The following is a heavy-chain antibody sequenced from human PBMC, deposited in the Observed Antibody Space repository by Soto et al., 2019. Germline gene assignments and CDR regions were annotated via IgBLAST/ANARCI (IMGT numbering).Heavy chain of an antibody. CDR1: GFTFSSYG. J-gene: IGHJ6*02. Sequence: PGGSLRLSCAASGFTFSSYGMHWVRQAPGEGLEWVAVIWYDGSNKYYADSVKGRFTISRDNSKNTLYLQMNSLRAEDTAVYYCARVKDYGGNSGGFYYYYGMDVWGQGTTVTVSS. D-gene: IGHD4-17*01. V-gene: IGHV3-33*01. CDR2: IWYDGSNK. CDR3: ARVKDYGGNSGGFYYYYGMDV.